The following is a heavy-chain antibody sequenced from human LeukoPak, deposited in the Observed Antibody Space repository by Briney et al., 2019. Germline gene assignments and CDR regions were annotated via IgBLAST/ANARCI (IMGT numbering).Heavy chain of an antibody. Sequence: GASVKVSCTASGYTFTGYYMHWVRQAPGQGLEWMGWVNPNSGGTNYAQKFQGRVTMTRDTSISTAYMELSRLRSDDTAVYYCARRGDTILQHAFDIWGQGTMATVSS. D-gene: IGHD1-26*01. CDR1: GYTFTGYY. CDR2: VNPNSGGT. CDR3: ARRGDTILQHAFDI. V-gene: IGHV1-2*02. J-gene: IGHJ3*02.